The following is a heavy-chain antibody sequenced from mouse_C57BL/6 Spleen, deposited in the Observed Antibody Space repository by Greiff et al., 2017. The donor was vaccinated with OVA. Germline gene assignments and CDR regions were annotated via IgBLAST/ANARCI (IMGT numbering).Heavy chain of an antibody. D-gene: IGHD1-1*01. CDR1: GYTFTSYW. Sequence: QVQLKQPGAELVKPGASVKLSCKASGYTFTSYWMQWVKQRPGQGLEWIGEIDPSDSYTNYNQKFKGKATLTVDTSSSTAYMQLSSLTSEDSAVYYCARGSSGAMDYWGQGTSVTVSS. J-gene: IGHJ4*01. CDR3: ARGSSGAMDY. V-gene: IGHV1-50*01. CDR2: IDPSDSYT.